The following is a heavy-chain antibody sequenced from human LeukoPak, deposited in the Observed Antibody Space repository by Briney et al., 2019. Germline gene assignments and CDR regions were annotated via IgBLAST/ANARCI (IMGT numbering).Heavy chain of an antibody. CDR3: ARDRGVDTAMGTYYYYYYMDV. J-gene: IGHJ6*03. CDR2: INPSGGST. D-gene: IGHD5-18*01. CDR1: GYTFTSYY. Sequence: ASVKVSCKASGYTFTSYYMHWVRQAPGQGLEWMGIINPSGGSTSYAQKFQGRVTMTRDMSTSTVYMELSSLRSEDTAVYYCARDRGVDTAMGTYYYYYYMDVWGKGATVTVSS. V-gene: IGHV1-46*01.